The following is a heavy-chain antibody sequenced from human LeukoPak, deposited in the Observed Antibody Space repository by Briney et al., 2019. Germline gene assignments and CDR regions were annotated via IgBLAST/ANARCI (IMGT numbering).Heavy chain of an antibody. CDR1: GFTFSNYA. D-gene: IGHD3-22*01. J-gene: IGHJ4*02. Sequence: GGSLRLSCAASGFTFSNYAMTWVRQAPGKGLEWVSGLTGNGRTTYYADSVKGRFTISRDNSKNTLYLQMNSLRAADTAVYYCAKDPTHYRVWDDYDSTVLSYWGQGTLVTVSS. CDR3: AKDPTHYRVWDDYDSTVLSY. CDR2: LTGNGRTT. V-gene: IGHV3-23*01.